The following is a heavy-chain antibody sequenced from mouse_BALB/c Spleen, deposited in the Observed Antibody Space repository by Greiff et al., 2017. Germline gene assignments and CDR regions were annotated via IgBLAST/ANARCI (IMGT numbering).Heavy chain of an antibody. CDR1: GFTFSSYA. J-gene: IGHJ1*01. D-gene: IGHD1-2*01. CDR3: ARSPIYYGYPYWYFDV. V-gene: IGHV5-6-5*01. Sequence: DVKLVESGGGLVKPGGSLKLSCAASGFTFSSYAMSWVRQTPEKRLEWVASISSGGSTYYPDSVKGRFTISRDNARNILYLQMSSLRSEDTAMYYCARSPIYYGYPYWYFDVWGAGTTVTVSS. CDR2: ISSGGST.